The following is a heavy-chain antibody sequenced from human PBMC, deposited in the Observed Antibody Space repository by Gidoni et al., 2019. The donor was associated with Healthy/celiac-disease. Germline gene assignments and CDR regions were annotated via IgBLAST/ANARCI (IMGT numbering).Heavy chain of an antibody. Sequence: EVQLVESGGGLIQPGGPLRPSCAASGFHVSDNYMRWVRQAPGKGLEWVSLIYSGGSTYYADSVKGRFTISRDNSKNTLYLQMNSLRAEDTAVYYCAAGIAVAYFDLWGRGTRVTVSS. CDR2: IYSGGST. D-gene: IGHD6-19*01. V-gene: IGHV3-53*01. CDR1: GFHVSDNY. J-gene: IGHJ2*01. CDR3: AAGIAVAYFDL.